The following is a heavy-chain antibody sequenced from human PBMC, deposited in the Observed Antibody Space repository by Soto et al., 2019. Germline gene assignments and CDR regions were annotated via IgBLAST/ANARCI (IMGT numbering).Heavy chain of an antibody. V-gene: IGHV4-39*01. CDR3: ARLEGLATISYYFDF. CDR1: GDSINSDKYY. D-gene: IGHD3-9*01. CDR2: IYYRGNT. J-gene: IGHJ4*02. Sequence: QLQLQESGPGLVKPSETLSLTCSVSGDSINSDKYYWGWIRQPPGKGLEWIGSIYYRGNTYYNPSLQTRNTISLDKSMSQFSLKLNSVTAADSAVYFCARLEGLATISYYFDFWGQGALVTVSS.